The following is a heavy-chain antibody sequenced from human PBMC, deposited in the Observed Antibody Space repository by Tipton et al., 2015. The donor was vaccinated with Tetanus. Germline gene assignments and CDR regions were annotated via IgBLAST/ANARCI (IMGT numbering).Heavy chain of an antibody. CDR2: ITFDGSTK. V-gene: IGHV3-30-3*01. D-gene: IGHD3-16*01. J-gene: IGHJ4*02. Sequence: SLRLSCAASGFTFSRYAMHWVRQAPGKGLEWVAVITFDGSTKYYADSVKGRFTLSRDNSQNTVHLQMSSLKVEDTAVYYCVRKDGGPTLDYFDSWGQGALVIVSA. CDR3: VRKDGGPTLDYFDS. CDR1: GFTFSRYA.